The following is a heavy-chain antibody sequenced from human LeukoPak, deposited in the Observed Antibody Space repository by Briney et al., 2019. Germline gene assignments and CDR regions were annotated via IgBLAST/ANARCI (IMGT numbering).Heavy chain of an antibody. CDR3: AREGHYYDSSGYNSNWFDP. V-gene: IGHV1-46*01. D-gene: IGHD3-22*01. CDR1: GGTVSSYA. CDR2: ITPSGDST. J-gene: IGHJ5*02. Sequence: ASVKVSCKASGGTVSSYAISWVRQAPGQGLEWMGLITPSGDSTNYAQKFQGRVTMTRDTSTSTAYMELSSLRSEDTAVYYCAREGHYYDSSGYNSNWFDPWGQGTPVTVPS.